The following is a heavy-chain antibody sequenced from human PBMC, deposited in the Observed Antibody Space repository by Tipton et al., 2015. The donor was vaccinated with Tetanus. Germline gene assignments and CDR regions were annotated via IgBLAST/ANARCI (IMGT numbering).Heavy chain of an antibody. CDR1: GFTFSSYA. D-gene: IGHD3-22*01. CDR3: AKVGDYYDSSGYYFSYAFDI. Sequence: LSLTCAASGFTFSSYAMSWVRQAPGKGLEWVSAISGSGGSTYYADSVKGRFTISRDNSKNTLYLQMNSLRAEDTAVYYCAKVGDYYDSSGYYFSYAFDIWGQGTMVTVSS. J-gene: IGHJ3*02. CDR2: ISGSGGST. V-gene: IGHV3-23*01.